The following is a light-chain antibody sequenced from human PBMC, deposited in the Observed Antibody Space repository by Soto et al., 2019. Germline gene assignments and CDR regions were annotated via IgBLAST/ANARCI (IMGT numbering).Light chain of an antibody. CDR2: AAS. CDR1: QGISNY. J-gene: IGKJ1*01. Sequence: IHMTHSPSSLSASVLYGVTIACRASQGISNYLAWYQQKPGKVPKLLIYAASTLQSGVPSRFSGSGSGTEFSLTIRSLHPDDFATYYCQQYDYSRTFGQGTKVDIK. V-gene: IGKV1-27*01. CDR3: QQYDYSRT.